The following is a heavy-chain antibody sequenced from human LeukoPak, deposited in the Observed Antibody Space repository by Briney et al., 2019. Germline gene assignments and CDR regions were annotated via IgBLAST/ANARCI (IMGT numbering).Heavy chain of an antibody. Sequence: PGGSLTLSCVASRFTFNSNGTLWVRQAAGKGLEWVSGIDTAGDPCYPGFRKGRFTISRENAKNSLYLQMNSLTAGNTAVYYCARGYGSGSYAGMDVWGKGTTVTVSS. J-gene: IGHJ6*04. CDR1: RFTFNSNG. D-gene: IGHD3-10*01. CDR2: IDTAGDP. CDR3: ARGYGSGSYAGMDV. V-gene: IGHV3-13*05.